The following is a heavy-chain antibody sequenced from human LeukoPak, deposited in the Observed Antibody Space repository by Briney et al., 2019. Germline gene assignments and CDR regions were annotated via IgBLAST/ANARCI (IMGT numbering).Heavy chain of an antibody. CDR3: ARPSYYFASGSPRDHAFDI. J-gene: IGHJ3*02. Sequence: GGSLRLSCAASGFTFSSCWMSWVRQAPRKGLEWVANIKQDGSEKYYVDSVKGRFTISRDNAKNSLYLRMNSLRAEATAVYYCARPSYYFASGSPRDHAFDIWGQGTMVTVSS. CDR1: GFTFSSCW. V-gene: IGHV3-7*05. D-gene: IGHD3-10*01. CDR2: IKQDGSEK.